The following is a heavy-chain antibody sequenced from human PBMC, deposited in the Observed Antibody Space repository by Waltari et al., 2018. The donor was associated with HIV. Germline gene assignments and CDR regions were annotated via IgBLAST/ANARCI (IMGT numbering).Heavy chain of an antibody. J-gene: IGHJ4*02. D-gene: IGHD3-16*01. CDR1: GITSSGVW. V-gene: IGHV3-7*01. CDR3: AADLYGVYFDY. CDR2: IKGDGSEK. Sequence: EVQLVESGGGLVQPGGSLRLSCAGAGITSSGVWMTWVRRTPGKGLDWVANIKGDGSEKYYVDSVKGRFTISRDNAKNLLYLEMNSLRVEDTAVYYCAADLYGVYFDYWGQGTLVTVSS.